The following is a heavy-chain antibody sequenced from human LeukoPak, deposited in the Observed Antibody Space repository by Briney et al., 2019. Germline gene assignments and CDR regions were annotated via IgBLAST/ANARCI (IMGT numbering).Heavy chain of an antibody. V-gene: IGHV4-4*07. D-gene: IGHD3-10*01. Sequence: SETLSLTCTVSGGSISSYYWSWIRQPAGKGLEWIGRIYTSGSTNYNLSLKSRVTMSVDTSKNQFSLKLSSVTAADTAVYYCAREKEILWFGEFNAFDIWGQGTMVTVSS. CDR2: IYTSGST. J-gene: IGHJ3*02. CDR1: GGSISSYY. CDR3: AREKEILWFGEFNAFDI.